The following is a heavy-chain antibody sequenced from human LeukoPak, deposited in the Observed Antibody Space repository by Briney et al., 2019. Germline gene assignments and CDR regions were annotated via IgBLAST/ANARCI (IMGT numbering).Heavy chain of an antibody. Sequence: GGSLRLSPAPSLITFSNYAMSSVRHAPGKRLERVSTISGSGSIKYYADTVKGGFTISRDNSKNTVNLKMNSLRGEDTALYDCAKDYQGGKTLATIPLFDYWGQGTLVTVSS. J-gene: IGHJ4*02. D-gene: IGHD1-1*01. CDR3: AKDYQGGKTLATIPLFDY. CDR2: ISGSGSIK. CDR1: LITFSNYA. V-gene: IGHV3-23*01.